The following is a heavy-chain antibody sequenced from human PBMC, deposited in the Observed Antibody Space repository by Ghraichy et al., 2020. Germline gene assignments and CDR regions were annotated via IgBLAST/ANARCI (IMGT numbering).Heavy chain of an antibody. V-gene: IGHV4-59*08. CDR1: GGSISGHY. CDR3: ASGYYPKGPFHY. D-gene: IGHD3-22*01. Sequence: SQTLSLTCTVSGGSISGHYWSWIRQPPGKGLEWIGYIFYSGSTNYNPSLKSQVTMSLDTSKNHFSLKLTSVTAADTAVYYCASGYYPKGPFHYWGQGTLVTVSS. J-gene: IGHJ4*02. CDR2: IFYSGST.